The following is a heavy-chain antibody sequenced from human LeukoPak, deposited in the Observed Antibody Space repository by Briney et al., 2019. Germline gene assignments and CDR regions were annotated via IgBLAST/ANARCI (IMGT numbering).Heavy chain of an antibody. Sequence: SGGSLRLSCAASGFTFNSYGMHWVRQAPGKGLEWVAFIRYDGSNKYYADSVKGRFTISRDNSKNTLYLQMNSLRAEDTAVYYCAKDRWSSGQVGLSDYWGQGTLVTVSS. CDR1: GFTFNSYG. V-gene: IGHV3-30*02. J-gene: IGHJ4*02. CDR3: AKDRWSSGQVGLSDY. CDR2: IRYDGSNK. D-gene: IGHD6-19*01.